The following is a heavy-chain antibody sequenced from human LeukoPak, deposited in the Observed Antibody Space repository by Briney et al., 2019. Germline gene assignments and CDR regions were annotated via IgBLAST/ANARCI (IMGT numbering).Heavy chain of an antibody. J-gene: IGHJ6*02. CDR1: GGTFSSYA. V-gene: IGHV1-69*13. CDR2: IIPIFGTA. CDR3: ARDTHGPSYSGYDPTPYYYYGMDV. Sequence: ASVEVSCKASGGTFSSYAISWVRQAPGQGLEWMGGIIPIFGTANYAQKFQGRVTITADESTSTAYMELSSLRSEDTAVYYCARDTHGPSYSGYDPTPYYYYGMDVWGQGTTVTVSS. D-gene: IGHD5-12*01.